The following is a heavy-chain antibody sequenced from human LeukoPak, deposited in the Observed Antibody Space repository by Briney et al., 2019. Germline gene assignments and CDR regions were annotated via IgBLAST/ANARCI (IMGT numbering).Heavy chain of an antibody. Sequence: GGSLRLSCAASGFTFSDYNMNWVRQAPGKGLEWVSYITNGGSAIHHADSVKGRFTISRDNAKKALYLQMNSLRAEDTAVYYCARSIGLTGGGVDVWGQGTTVTVSS. CDR2: ITNGGSAI. CDR3: ARSIGLTGGGVDV. D-gene: IGHD3-9*01. V-gene: IGHV3-11*01. J-gene: IGHJ6*02. CDR1: GFTFSDYN.